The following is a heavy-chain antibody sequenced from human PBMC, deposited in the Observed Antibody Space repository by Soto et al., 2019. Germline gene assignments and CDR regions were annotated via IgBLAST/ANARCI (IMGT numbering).Heavy chain of an antibody. V-gene: IGHV4-30-2*01. Sequence: SETLSLTCAVSGGSISSGGYSWSWIRQPPGKGLEWIGYIYHSGSTYYNPSLKSRVTISVDRSKNQFSLKLSSVTAADTAVYYCARGTPVADDYWGQGTLVTVSS. CDR1: GGSISSGGYS. CDR3: ARGTPVADDY. J-gene: IGHJ4*02. CDR2: IYHSGST. D-gene: IGHD6-19*01.